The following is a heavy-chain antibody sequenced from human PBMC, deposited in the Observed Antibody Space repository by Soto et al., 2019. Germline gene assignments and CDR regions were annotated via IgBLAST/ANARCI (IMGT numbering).Heavy chain of an antibody. CDR2: IHYSGST. J-gene: IGHJ4*02. CDR1: GASISSGGAYY. Sequence: SETLSLTCAVSGASISSGGAYYWSWIRQSPGKGLEWIAYIHYSGSTYYNSSLKSRVTMSVDTAKNQFSLKVSSVTAADTAVYYCARSPKGLGNFDYWGQGTLVTVSS. D-gene: IGHD3-10*01. V-gene: IGHV4-30-4*01. CDR3: ARSPKGLGNFDY.